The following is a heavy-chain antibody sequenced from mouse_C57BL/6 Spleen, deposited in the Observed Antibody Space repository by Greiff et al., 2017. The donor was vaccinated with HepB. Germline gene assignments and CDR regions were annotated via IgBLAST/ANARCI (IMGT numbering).Heavy chain of an antibody. CDR3: ARFRSTPPDSYYYGSSYWYFDV. V-gene: IGHV1-78*01. Sequence: QVQLKESDAELVKPGASVKISCKVSGYTFTDHTIHWMKQRPEQGLEWIGYIYPRDGSTKYNEKFKGKATLTADKSSSTAYMQLNSLTSEDSAVYLCARFRSTPPDSYYYGSSYWYFDVWGTGTTVTVSS. D-gene: IGHD1-1*01. J-gene: IGHJ1*03. CDR2: IYPRDGST. CDR1: GYTFTDHT.